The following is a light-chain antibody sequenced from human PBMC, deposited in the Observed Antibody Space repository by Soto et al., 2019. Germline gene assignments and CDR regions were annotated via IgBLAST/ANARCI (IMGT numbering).Light chain of an antibody. V-gene: IGKV1-5*03. Sequence: DVQMPQSPSTLSASVGERVTITCRASQSVSTLLAWYHQKPGKAPKLLIYKASSLESGVPSRFSGSGSGTDFTLTISSLQPDDFGTYYCQQYNRYSPWAFGQGTKVEIK. CDR3: QQYNRYSPWA. J-gene: IGKJ1*01. CDR1: QSVSTL. CDR2: KAS.